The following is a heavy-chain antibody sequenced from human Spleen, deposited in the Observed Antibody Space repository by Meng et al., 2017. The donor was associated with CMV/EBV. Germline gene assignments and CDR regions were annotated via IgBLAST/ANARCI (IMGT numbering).Heavy chain of an antibody. D-gene: IGHD2-2*01. J-gene: IGHJ4*02. CDR1: GYTFTDYY. V-gene: IGHV1-2*02. Sequence: ASVKVSCKTSGYTFTDYYIHWVRQAPGQGLEWMGWMNPHTEDANYAQKFHGRVALTRATSISTAYMEIYRLTSDDTAIYFCARVEYCSSMTCFNFDHWGQGTLVTVSS. CDR2: MNPHTEDA. CDR3: ARVEYCSSMTCFNFDH.